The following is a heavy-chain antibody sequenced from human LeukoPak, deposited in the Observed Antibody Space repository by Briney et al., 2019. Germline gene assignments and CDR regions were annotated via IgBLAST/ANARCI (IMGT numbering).Heavy chain of an antibody. Sequence: GGSLRLSCATSGFIFSRYWMSWVRQAPGKGLVWVSRINTDGSSTSYADSVKGRFTISRDNAKNTLYLQMNSLRAEDTAVYYCARVEWELPYYFDYWGQGTLVTVSS. V-gene: IGHV3-74*01. CDR3: ARVEWELPYYFDY. D-gene: IGHD1-26*01. CDR2: INTDGSST. CDR1: GFIFSRYW. J-gene: IGHJ4*02.